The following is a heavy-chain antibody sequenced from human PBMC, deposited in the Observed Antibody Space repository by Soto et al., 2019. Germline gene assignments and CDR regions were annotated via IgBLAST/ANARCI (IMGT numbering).Heavy chain of an antibody. Sequence: SETLYLTCTVSAGSISSYYWSWIRQPPGKGLEWIEYIYHSGSTYYNPSLKSRVTISVDRSKNQFSLKLSSVTAADTAVYYCARVPDRWGQGTLVTVS. CDR3: ARVPDR. D-gene: IGHD2-2*01. CDR1: AGSISSYY. J-gene: IGHJ5*02. CDR2: IYHSGST. V-gene: IGHV4-59*12.